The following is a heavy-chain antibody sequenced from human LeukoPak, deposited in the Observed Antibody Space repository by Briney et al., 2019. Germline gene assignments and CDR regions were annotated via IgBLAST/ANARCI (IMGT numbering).Heavy chain of an antibody. J-gene: IGHJ4*02. V-gene: IGHV4-59*08. Sequence: SETLSLTCAVYGGSFSGYYWSWIRQPPGKGLEWIGYIYYSGSTNYNPSLKSRVTISVDTSKNQFSLKLSSVTAADTAVYYCARLGYDFWSGYSLYYFDYWGQGTLVTVSS. D-gene: IGHD3-3*01. CDR2: IYYSGST. CDR3: ARLGYDFWSGYSLYYFDY. CDR1: GGSFSGYY.